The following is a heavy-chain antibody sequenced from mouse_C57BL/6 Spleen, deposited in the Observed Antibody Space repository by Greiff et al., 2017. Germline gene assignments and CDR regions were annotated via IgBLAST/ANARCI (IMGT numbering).Heavy chain of an antibody. D-gene: IGHD2-4*01. CDR3: ARLYDYDPYYFDY. CDR2: ISYDGSN. Sequence: DVQLQESGPGLVKPSQSLSLTCSVTGYSITSGYYWNWIRQFPGNKLEWMGYISYDGSNNYNPSLKNRISITRDTSKNQFFLKLNSVTTEDTATYYCARLYDYDPYYFDYWGQGTTLTVSS. CDR1: GYSITSGYY. J-gene: IGHJ2*01. V-gene: IGHV3-6*01.